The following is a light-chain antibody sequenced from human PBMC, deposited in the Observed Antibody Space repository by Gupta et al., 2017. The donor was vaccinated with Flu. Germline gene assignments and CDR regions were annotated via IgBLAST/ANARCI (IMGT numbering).Light chain of an antibody. J-gene: IGLJ2*01. V-gene: IGLV2-14*01. CDR1: KSDIGTYNY. Sequence: QSALTQPASVSGSPGQSITISCTGSKSDIGTYNYVSWYQQHPGKAPKRILYEVNTRPSGIAPRFSGSKSVNTAYLTIAGLQSDEEADYYCSAYGGSSALGVFGGGTRLTVL. CDR2: EVN. CDR3: SAYGGSSALGV.